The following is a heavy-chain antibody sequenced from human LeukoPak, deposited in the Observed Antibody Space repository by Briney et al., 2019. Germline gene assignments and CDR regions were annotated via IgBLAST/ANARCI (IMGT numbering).Heavy chain of an antibody. J-gene: IGHJ4*02. D-gene: IGHD3-22*01. CDR1: GGTFSSYA. CDR3: ARDRYYYDSSGYPPTWGIGY. V-gene: IGHV1-69*05. Sequence: ASVKVSCKASGGTFSSYAISWVRQAPGQGLEWMGRIIPIFGTANYAKKFQGRVTITTDESTSTAYMELSSLRSEDTAVYYCARDRYYYDSSGYPPTWGIGYWGQGTLVTVSS. CDR2: IIPIFGTA.